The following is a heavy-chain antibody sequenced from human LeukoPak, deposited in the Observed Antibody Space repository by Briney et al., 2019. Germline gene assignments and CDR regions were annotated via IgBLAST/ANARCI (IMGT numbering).Heavy chain of an antibody. Sequence: ASVKVSCKASGYTFASYGISWVRQAPGQGLEWMGWISAYNGNTNYAQKLQGRVTMTTDTSTSTAYMELRSLRSDDTAVYYCARDETGSTATKYYYYMDVWGKGTTVTVSS. CDR1: GYTFASYG. J-gene: IGHJ6*03. CDR2: ISAYNGNT. V-gene: IGHV1-18*01. CDR3: ARDETGSTATKYYYYMDV. D-gene: IGHD3-10*01.